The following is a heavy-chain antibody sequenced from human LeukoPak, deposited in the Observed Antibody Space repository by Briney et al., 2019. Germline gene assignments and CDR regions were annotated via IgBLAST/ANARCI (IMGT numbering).Heavy chain of an antibody. J-gene: IGHJ3*02. CDR3: ARRELGIGAAFDI. CDR2: IYYSGST. CDR1: GGSISSYY. D-gene: IGHD7-27*01. Sequence: SETLSLTCTVSGGSISSYYWSWIRQPPGKGLEWIGYIYYSGSTNYNPSLKSRVTISVDTSKNQFSLKLSSVTAADTAVYYCARRELGIGAAFDIWGQGTMVTVSS. V-gene: IGHV4-59*08.